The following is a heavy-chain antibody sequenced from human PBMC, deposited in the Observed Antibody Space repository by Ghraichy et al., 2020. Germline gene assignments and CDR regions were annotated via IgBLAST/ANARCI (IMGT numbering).Heavy chain of an antibody. V-gene: IGHV4-39*01. CDR2: IYYSGST. Sequence: SETLSLTCTVSGGSISSSSYYWGWIRQPPGKGLEWIGSIYYSGSTYYNPSLKSRVTISVDTSKNQFSLKLSSVTAADTAVYYCVRQSIAVAGYYFDYWGQGTLVTVSS. D-gene: IGHD6-19*01. CDR3: VRQSIAVAGYYFDY. J-gene: IGHJ4*02. CDR1: GGSISSSSYY.